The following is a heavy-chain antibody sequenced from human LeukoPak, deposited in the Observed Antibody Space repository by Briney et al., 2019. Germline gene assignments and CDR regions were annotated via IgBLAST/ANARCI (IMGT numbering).Heavy chain of an antibody. D-gene: IGHD1-7*01. CDR1: GDIVSSNSAA. J-gene: IGHJ5*02. CDR2: TNYRSKWYN. CDR3: ARECEYNWKYCWFDP. V-gene: IGHV6-1*01. Sequence: SQTLSLTCALSGDIVSSNSAAWHWIRKSPSRGLDWLVRTNYRSKWYNDYAVSVKSRITINPDTCKNQFSLQLNSVTPEDTSVYYCARECEYNWKYCWFDPWGQGTLVTVSS.